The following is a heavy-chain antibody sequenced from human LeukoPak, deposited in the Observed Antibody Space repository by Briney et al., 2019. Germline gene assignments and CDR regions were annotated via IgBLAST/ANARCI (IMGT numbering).Heavy chain of an antibody. Sequence: SETLSLTCTVSGGSISSSSYYWGWIRQPPGKGLEWIGSIYYSGSTYYNPSLKSRVTISVDTSKNQFSLKLSSVTAADTAVYYCARDKSSTSCEGCNWFDPWGQGTLVTVSS. V-gene: IGHV4-39*07. CDR2: IYYSGST. D-gene: IGHD2-2*01. CDR1: GGSISSSSYY. CDR3: ARDKSSTSCEGCNWFDP. J-gene: IGHJ5*02.